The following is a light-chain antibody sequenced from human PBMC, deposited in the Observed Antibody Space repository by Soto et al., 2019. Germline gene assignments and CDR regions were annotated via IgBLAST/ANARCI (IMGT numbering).Light chain of an antibody. CDR1: SSNIGAGYD. Sequence: QSGMTQPPSVSGAPGKRVTISCTGSSSNIGAGYDVHWYQQRPGTAPKLLIFGNINRPSGVPARFSGSKSGTSASLAITGLQAEDEGDYYCQSYDSTLSARYVFGTGTKVTV. J-gene: IGLJ1*01. CDR2: GNI. V-gene: IGLV1-40*01. CDR3: QSYDSTLSARYV.